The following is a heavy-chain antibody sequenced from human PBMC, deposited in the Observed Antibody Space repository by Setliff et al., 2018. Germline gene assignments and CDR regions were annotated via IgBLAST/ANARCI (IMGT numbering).Heavy chain of an antibody. CDR3: TVYNTGSSKDHY. J-gene: IGHJ4*02. CDR1: GESISDSY. CDR2: INHSGST. D-gene: IGHD2-8*02. V-gene: IGHV4-34*01. Sequence: SETLSLTCGVYGESISDSYWSWIRQPPGRALEWIGEINHSGSTNYNPSLKSRVTISVDTSKNQFSLKLSSVTAADTALYYCTVYNTGSSKDHYWGQGTPVTVSS.